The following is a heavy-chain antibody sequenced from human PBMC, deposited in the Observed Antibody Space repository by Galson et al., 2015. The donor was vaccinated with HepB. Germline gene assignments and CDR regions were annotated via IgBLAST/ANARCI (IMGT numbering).Heavy chain of an antibody. Sequence: ETLSLTCTISGGSISSYYWSWIRQPPGKGLEWIGYIYYSGSTNYNPSLKSRVTISVDTSENQFSLKLSSVTAADTAVYYCARDGDGYKGVYYYYMDVWGKGTTVTVSS. D-gene: IGHD5-24*01. V-gene: IGHV4-59*01. CDR3: ARDGDGYKGVYYYYMDV. J-gene: IGHJ6*03. CDR1: GGSISSYY. CDR2: IYYSGST.